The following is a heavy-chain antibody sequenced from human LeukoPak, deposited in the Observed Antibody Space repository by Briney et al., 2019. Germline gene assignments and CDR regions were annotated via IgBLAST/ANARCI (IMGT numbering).Heavy chain of an antibody. CDR2: INPNSGGT. J-gene: IGHJ6*03. CDR1: GYTFTGYY. Sequence: GASVKVSCKASGYTFTGYYMHWVRQAPGQGLEWMGWINPNSGGTNYAQKFQGRVTMTRDTSISTAYMELSRLRSDDTAVYYCARDTDNYYGSGKWNYYYMDVWGKGTTVTVSS. V-gene: IGHV1-2*02. CDR3: ARDTDNYYGSGKWNYYYMDV. D-gene: IGHD3-10*01.